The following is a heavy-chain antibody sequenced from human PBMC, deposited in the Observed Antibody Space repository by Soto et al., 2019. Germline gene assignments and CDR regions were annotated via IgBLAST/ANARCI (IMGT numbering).Heavy chain of an antibody. Sequence: PSETLSLTCTVSGGSVTNSSYYWGWIRQSPGKGLEWIGSVYYIGRSYSKSSVKSRVTISVDTSKNRFSLSLNSVTASDTAVYFCVSQRTTVTTQAYFDYWGPGALVTVSS. CDR3: VSQRTTVTTQAYFDY. CDR1: GGSVTNSSYY. V-gene: IGHV4-39*01. J-gene: IGHJ4*02. CDR2: VYYIGRS. D-gene: IGHD4-17*01.